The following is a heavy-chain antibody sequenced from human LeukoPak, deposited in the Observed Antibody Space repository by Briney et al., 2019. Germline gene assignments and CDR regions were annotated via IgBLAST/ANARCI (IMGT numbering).Heavy chain of an antibody. V-gene: IGHV3-21*01. CDR2: ISSSSSYI. Sequence: GGSLRLSCAASGFTFSSYSMNCVRQAPGKGLEWVSSISSSSSYIYYADPVKGRFTISRDNAKNSLYLQMNSLRAEDTAVYYCARAMVRGEKRDYWGQGTLVTVSS. CDR1: GFTFSSYS. CDR3: ARAMVRGEKRDY. J-gene: IGHJ4*02. D-gene: IGHD3-10*01.